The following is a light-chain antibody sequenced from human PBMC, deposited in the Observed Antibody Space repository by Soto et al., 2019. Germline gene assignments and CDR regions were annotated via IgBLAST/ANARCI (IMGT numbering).Light chain of an antibody. CDR3: ASWGDSLSGYRV. J-gene: IGLJ3*02. Sequence: QSVLTQPPSASGTPGQSVTISCSGSSSKFGRNYVYWYQQLPGTAPKLLIYKNDQRPSGVPDRFSGSKSGASASLAISGLQSEDEADYYCASWGDSLSGYRVFGGGTKVTVL. V-gene: IGLV1-47*01. CDR1: SSKFGRNY. CDR2: KND.